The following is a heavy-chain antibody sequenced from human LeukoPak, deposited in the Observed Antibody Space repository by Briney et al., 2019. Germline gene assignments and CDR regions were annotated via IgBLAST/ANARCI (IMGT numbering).Heavy chain of an antibody. J-gene: IGHJ5*02. CDR1: GFTFSSYG. Sequence: PGGSLRLSCAASGFTFSSYGMSWVRQAPGKGLEWVSAISGSGGSTYYADSVKGRFTISRDNSKNTLYLQMNSLRAEDTAVYYCAKDRRNGWPYNWFDPWGQGTLVTVSS. CDR3: AKDRRNGWPYNWFDP. V-gene: IGHV3-23*01. D-gene: IGHD6-19*01. CDR2: ISGSGGST.